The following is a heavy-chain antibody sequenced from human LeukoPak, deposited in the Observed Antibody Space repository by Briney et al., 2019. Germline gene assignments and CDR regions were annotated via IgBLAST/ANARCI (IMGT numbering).Heavy chain of an antibody. CDR3: ARVPLIPPAFDI. J-gene: IGHJ3*02. CDR2: INHSGST. Sequence: YPSETLSLTCAVYGGSFSGYYWSWIRQPPGKGLEWIGEINHSGSTNYNPSLKSRVTISVDTSKNQLSLKLSSVTAADTAVYYCARVPLIPPAFDIWGQGTMVTVSS. V-gene: IGHV4-34*01. CDR1: GGSFSGYY.